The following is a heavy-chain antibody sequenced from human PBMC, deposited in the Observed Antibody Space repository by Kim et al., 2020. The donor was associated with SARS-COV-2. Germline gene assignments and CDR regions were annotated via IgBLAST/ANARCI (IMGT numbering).Heavy chain of an antibody. CDR1: GYSFTSYW. J-gene: IGHJ6*03. Sequence: GESLKISCKGSGYSFTSYWIGWVRQMPGKGLEWMGIIYPGDSDTRYSPSFQGQVTISADKSISTAYLQWSGLKASDTAMYYCASMSGGYEYYYYYDYMDVWGKGTSVTVS. D-gene: IGHD5-12*01. CDR3: ASMSGGYEYYYYYDYMDV. CDR2: IYPGDSDT. V-gene: IGHV5-51*01.